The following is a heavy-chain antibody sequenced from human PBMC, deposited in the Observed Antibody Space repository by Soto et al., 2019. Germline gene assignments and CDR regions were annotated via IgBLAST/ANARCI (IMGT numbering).Heavy chain of an antibody. CDR1: GGSISSGGYS. CDR2: IYYSGST. Sequence: SETLSLTCAVSGGSISSGGYSWSWIRQPPGKGLEWIGYIYYSGSTYYNPSLKSRVTISVDTSKNQFSLKLSSVTAADTAVYYCARAADYYDSSGSQYFDYWGQGTLVTVS. J-gene: IGHJ4*02. D-gene: IGHD3-22*01. CDR3: ARAADYYDSSGSQYFDY. V-gene: IGHV4-30-2*05.